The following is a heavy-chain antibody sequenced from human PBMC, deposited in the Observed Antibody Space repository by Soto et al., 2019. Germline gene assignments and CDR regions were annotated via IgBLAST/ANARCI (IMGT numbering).Heavy chain of an antibody. V-gene: IGHV4-61*01. J-gene: IGHJ4*02. CDR2: IYYSGST. Sequence: KASETLSLTCTVSGGSVSSGSYYWSWIRQPPGKGLEWIGYIYYSGSTNYNPSLKSRVTISVDTSKNQFSLKLSSVTAADTAVYYCARDYDSSGAYGYWGQGTLVTVSS. D-gene: IGHD3-22*01. CDR1: GGSVSSGSYY. CDR3: ARDYDSSGAYGY.